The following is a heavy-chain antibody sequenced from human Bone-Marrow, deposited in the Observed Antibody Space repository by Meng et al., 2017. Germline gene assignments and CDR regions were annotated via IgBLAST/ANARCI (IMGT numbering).Heavy chain of an antibody. D-gene: IGHD5-12*01. CDR1: GDSVSSNSAA. Sequence: QVQLQQSGPGLVKPSQTLSPPRGISGDSVSSNSAAWNWIRQSPSRGLEWLGRTYYRSKWYNQYAISVKSRITINPDTSKNQFSLQLNSVTPEDTAVYYCAREGDSGHAFGPWGQGTLVTVSS. V-gene: IGHV6-1*01. J-gene: IGHJ5*02. CDR3: AREGDSGHAFGP. CDR2: TYYRSKWYN.